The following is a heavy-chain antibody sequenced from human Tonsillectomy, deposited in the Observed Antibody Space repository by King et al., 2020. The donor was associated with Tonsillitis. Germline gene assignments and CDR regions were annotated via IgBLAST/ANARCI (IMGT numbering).Heavy chain of an antibody. CDR2: MSYDGSMT. CDR3: ARDLRTVAGHQNSYGLDV. J-gene: IGHJ6*02. D-gene: IGHD6-19*01. Sequence: VQLVESGGGVVQPGRSLRLSCAASGFILRAFGLHWVRQAPGKGLEWVAVMSYDGSMTYYADAVQGRFTISRDNSKNTLSLQMNSLRAEDTAVYYCARDLRTVAGHQNSYGLDVWGQGTTATVSS. V-gene: IGHV3-30*03. CDR1: GFILRAFG.